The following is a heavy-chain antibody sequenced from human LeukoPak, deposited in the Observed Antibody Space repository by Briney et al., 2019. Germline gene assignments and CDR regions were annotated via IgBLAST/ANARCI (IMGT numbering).Heavy chain of an antibody. Sequence: NPSETLSLTCTVSGGSISSYYWSWIRQPPGKGLEWIGYIYTSGSTNYNPSLKSRVTISVDTSKNQFSLKLSSVTAADTAVYYCARVRNWFDPWGQGTLVTVSS. D-gene: IGHD4-17*01. CDR3: ARVRNWFDP. CDR2: IYTSGST. V-gene: IGHV4-4*09. CDR1: GGSISSYY. J-gene: IGHJ5*02.